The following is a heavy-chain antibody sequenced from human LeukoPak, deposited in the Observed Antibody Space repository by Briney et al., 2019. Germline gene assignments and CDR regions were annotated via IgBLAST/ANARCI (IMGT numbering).Heavy chain of an antibody. J-gene: IGHJ4*02. Sequence: SGGSLRLSCTASGFPLSNYWMRWVRQAPGKGLEWVANIKQGGSERYYVDSVKGRFTISRDNAKNSLFLQMNSLRADDTALYYCARDRALYNSRGYYYTEDDYWGQGTLVTVSS. CDR2: IKQGGSER. V-gene: IGHV3-7*01. CDR3: ARDRALYNSRGYYYTEDDY. D-gene: IGHD3-22*01. CDR1: GFPLSNYW.